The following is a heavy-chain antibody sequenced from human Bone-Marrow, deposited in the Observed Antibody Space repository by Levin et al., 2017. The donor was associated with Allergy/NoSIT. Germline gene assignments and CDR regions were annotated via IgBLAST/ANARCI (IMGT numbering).Heavy chain of an antibody. V-gene: IGHV4-61*01. J-gene: IGHJ4*02. CDR1: GGYVNNDIYY. D-gene: IGHD3-10*01. CDR3: ARVGSYATFDY. CDR2: IYHSGRT. Sequence: SETLSLTCTVSGGYVNNDIYYWSWIRQPPGKGLEWIGYIYHSGRTSYKPSLKSRVTISLDTSQNQFSLKLTYVTAGDTAIYYCARVGSYATFDYWGQGSLVTVSS.